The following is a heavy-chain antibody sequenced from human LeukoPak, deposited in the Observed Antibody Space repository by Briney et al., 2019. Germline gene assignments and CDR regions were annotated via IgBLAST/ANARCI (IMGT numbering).Heavy chain of an antibody. V-gene: IGHV4-39*01. CDR1: GGSVSSSSYY. Sequence: SSETLSLTCTVSGGSVSSSSYYWGWIRQPPGKGLEWIGSIYYSGSTYYNPSLKSRVTISVDTSKNQFSLKLSSVTAADTAVYYCARVLNYYDSSGYYTQEYYFDYWGQGTLVTVSS. CDR3: ARVLNYYDSSGYYTQEYYFDY. J-gene: IGHJ4*02. CDR2: IYYSGST. D-gene: IGHD3-22*01.